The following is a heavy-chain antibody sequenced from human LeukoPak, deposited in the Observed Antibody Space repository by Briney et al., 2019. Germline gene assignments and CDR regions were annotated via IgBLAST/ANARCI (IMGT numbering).Heavy chain of an antibody. J-gene: IGHJ4*02. CDR2: IYYSGIT. CDR3: EGGDSSGFIISY. Sequence: PSETLSLTCTVSGGSISSCAYYWIWIRQHPGKGLEWIGYIYYSGITYYNPSLNRLVTISVDTSKNQFSVKLSSVTAADTAVYYCEGGDSSGFIISYWGQGTLVTVSS. CDR1: GGSISSCAYY. V-gene: IGHV4-31*01. D-gene: IGHD3-22*01.